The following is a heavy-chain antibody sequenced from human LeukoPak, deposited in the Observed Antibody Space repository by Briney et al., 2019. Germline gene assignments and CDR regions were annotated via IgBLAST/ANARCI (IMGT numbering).Heavy chain of an antibody. D-gene: IGHD2-2*01. CDR1: GGSMCSFC. CDR2: FCSRGTT. J-gene: IGHJ4*02. Sequence: SETLSLTCTVCGGSMCSFCWTCLPQTSGKGLDWIGHFCSRGTTTYNPALKSRVPMSLDASKNEFSQKLRSVTAADTAMYYCARRDCTSTTCYAGYYYFDYWGQGTLVTVSS. CDR3: ARRDCTSTTCYAGYYYFDY. V-gene: IGHV4-59*01.